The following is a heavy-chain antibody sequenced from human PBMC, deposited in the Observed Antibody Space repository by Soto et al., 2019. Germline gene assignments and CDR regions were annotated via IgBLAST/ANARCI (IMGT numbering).Heavy chain of an antibody. CDR1: GGSFSGYY. D-gene: IGHD1-26*01. CDR2: INHSGST. J-gene: IGHJ5*02. V-gene: IGHV4-34*01. Sequence: PSETLSLTCAVYGGSFSGYYWSWIRQPPGKGLEWIGEINHSGSTNYDPSLKSRVTISVDTSKNQFSLKLNSVTAADTAVYYCSRGTWEARFDPWGQGTLVTVS. CDR3: SRGTWEARFDP.